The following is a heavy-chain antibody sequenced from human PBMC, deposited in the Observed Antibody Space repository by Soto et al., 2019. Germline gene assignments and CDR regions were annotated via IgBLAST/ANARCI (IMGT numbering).Heavy chain of an antibody. V-gene: IGHV4-38-2*01. CDR2: IYHSGST. J-gene: IGHJ4*02. CDR3: AGLPRGGTMVRGVTLGQVFDY. D-gene: IGHD3-10*01. CDR1: GYSISSGYY. Sequence: SETLSLTCAVSGYSISSGYYWGWIRQPPGKGLEWIGSIYHSGSTYYNPSLKSRVTISVDTSKNQFSLKLSSVTAADTAVYYCAGLPRGGTMVRGVTLGQVFDYWGQGNLVTVSS.